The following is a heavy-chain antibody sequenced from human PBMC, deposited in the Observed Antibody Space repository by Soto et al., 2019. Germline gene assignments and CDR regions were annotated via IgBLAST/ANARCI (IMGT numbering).Heavy chain of an antibody. CDR1: GGTLSNSA. CDR2: IIPVFGIV. J-gene: IGHJ6*02. V-gene: IGHV1-69*17. CDR3: ATGRIVVVGSRAYYGMDV. Sequence: QLQLAQSGADVKKAGSSVKVSCKASGGTLSNSAFSWVRQAPGQGLEWMGRIIPVFGIVNYAQKFQDRVTITGDQSTSTAYMELRSLRSEDTAVYFCATGRIVVVGSRAYYGMDVWGQGTTVTV. D-gene: IGHD3-22*01.